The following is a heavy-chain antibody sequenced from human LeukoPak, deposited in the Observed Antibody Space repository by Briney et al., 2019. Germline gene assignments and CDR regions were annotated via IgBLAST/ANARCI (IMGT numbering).Heavy chain of an antibody. V-gene: IGHV4-30-2*01. CDR1: GGSISSGGYS. CDR2: IYHSGST. CDR3: ARVSPSMTGGFDP. Sequence: SETLSLTCAVSGGSISSGGYSWSWIRQPPGTGLEWIGYIYHSGSTYYNPSLKSRVTISVDRSKNQFSLKLSSVTAADTAVYYCARVSPSMTGGFDPWGQGTLVTVSS. J-gene: IGHJ5*02.